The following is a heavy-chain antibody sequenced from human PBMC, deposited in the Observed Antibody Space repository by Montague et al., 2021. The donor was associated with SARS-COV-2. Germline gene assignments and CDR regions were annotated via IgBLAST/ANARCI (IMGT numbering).Heavy chain of an antibody. CDR3: ASGKHYYIWSGYYSHDYVSGMDV. Sequence: SETLSLTCTVSGGSISSYYWSWIRQPAGKGLEWIGSIHISGSTDYNHSPNSRVTLSVDTSKNQFSLKLSSVTAADTAVYYCASGKHYYIWSGYYSHDYVSGMDVWGQGTTVTVSS. J-gene: IGHJ6*02. CDR2: IHISGST. V-gene: IGHV4-4*07. D-gene: IGHD3-3*01. CDR1: GGSISSYY.